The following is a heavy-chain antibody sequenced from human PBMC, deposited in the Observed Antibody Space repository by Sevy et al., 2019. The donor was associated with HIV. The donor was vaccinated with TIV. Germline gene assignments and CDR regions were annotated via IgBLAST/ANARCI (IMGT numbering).Heavy chain of an antibody. Sequence: SETLSLTCTVSGGSISAYYWRWIRQPPGKPLEYIGYIYYTGSTNYNPSLKSRVTISVDTSKNQFSLKLNSVTAADTAVYFCARAPPVRSGDDSLNWFDPWGQGTLLTVSS. CDR1: GGSISAYY. CDR3: ARAPPVRSGDDSLNWFDP. D-gene: IGHD5-12*01. V-gene: IGHV4-59*01. J-gene: IGHJ5*02. CDR2: IYYTGST.